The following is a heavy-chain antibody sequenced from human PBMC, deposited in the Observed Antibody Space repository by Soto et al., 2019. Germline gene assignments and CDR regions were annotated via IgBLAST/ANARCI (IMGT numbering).Heavy chain of an antibody. J-gene: IGHJ5*02. CDR3: ARSRTDILTGYYDDP. CDR2: INHSGST. V-gene: IGHV4-34*01. Sequence: SETLSLTCAVYGGSFSGYYWSWIRQPPGKGLEWIGEINHSGSTNYNPSLKSRVTISVDTSKNQFSLKLSSVTAADTAVYYCARSRTDILTGYYDDPWGQGTLVTVSS. D-gene: IGHD3-9*01. CDR1: GGSFSGYY.